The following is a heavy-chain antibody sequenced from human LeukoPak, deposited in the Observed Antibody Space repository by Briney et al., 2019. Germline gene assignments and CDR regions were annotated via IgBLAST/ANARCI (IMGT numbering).Heavy chain of an antibody. CDR1: GFTFSSYG. CDR3: AKKWFGESDPDY. V-gene: IGHV3-30*18. J-gene: IGHJ4*02. CDR2: ISYDGSNK. D-gene: IGHD3-10*01. Sequence: GGSLRLSCAASGFTFSSYGMHWVRQAPGKGLEWVAVISYDGSNKYYAGSVKGRFTISRDNSKNTLYLQMNSLRAEDTAVYYCAKKWFGESDPDYWGQGTLVTVSS.